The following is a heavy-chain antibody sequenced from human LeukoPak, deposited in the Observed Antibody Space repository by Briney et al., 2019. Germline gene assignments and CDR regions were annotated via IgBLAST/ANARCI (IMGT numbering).Heavy chain of an antibody. CDR1: GFTFSSYS. CDR3: ARDLGVSSGHDY. V-gene: IGHV3-21*01. CDR2: ISSSSSYI. Sequence: KAGGSLRLSCAASGFTFSSYSMNWVRQAPGKRLEWVSSISSSSSYIYYADSVKGRFTISRDNAKNSLYLQMNSLRAEDTAVYYCARDLGVSSGHDYWGQGTLVTVSS. J-gene: IGHJ4*02. D-gene: IGHD6-19*01.